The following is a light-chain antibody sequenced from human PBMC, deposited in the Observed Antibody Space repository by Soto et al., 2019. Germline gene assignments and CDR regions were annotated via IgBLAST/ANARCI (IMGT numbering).Light chain of an antibody. J-gene: IGKJ3*01. CDR2: TAS. CDR3: HQSYTTLFT. V-gene: IGKV1-39*01. CDR1: QSISNY. Sequence: IQMTQSPSSLSASVGDRVTITCRASQSISNYLNWYQQKPGKAPKLLIYTASSLQSGVPSRFSGSGSGTDFSLTISSLQPEDFATYSCHQSYTTLFTFGPGTNVDI.